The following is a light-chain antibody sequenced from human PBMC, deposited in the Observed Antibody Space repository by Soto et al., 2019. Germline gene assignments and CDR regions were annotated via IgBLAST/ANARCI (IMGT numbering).Light chain of an antibody. CDR2: DAS. J-gene: IGKJ1*01. Sequence: EFVLTQSPSTLSLSPGERATLSCRASQSVSSSLAWYQQKPGQAPRLLIYDASNRATDTPDRFSGSGSGTDFTLTISRLEPEDFAVYYCQQYGSSGTFGQGTKVDIK. CDR1: QSVSSS. V-gene: IGKV3-20*01. CDR3: QQYGSSGT.